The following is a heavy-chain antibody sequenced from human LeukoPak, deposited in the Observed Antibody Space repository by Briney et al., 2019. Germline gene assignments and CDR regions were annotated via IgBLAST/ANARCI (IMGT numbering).Heavy chain of an antibody. V-gene: IGHV1-2*02. CDR1: GYPFTGYY. CDR3: ARGGAAYCSSTSCYALDY. J-gene: IGHJ4*02. CDR2: INPNSGFT. Sequence: ASVKVSCKASGYPFTGYYLHWVRQAPGQGLEWMGWINPNSGFTNYAQKFQGRVTMTRDTSISTAYMELSRLRSDDTAVYYCARGGAAYCSSTSCYALDYWGQGTLVTVSS. D-gene: IGHD2-2*01.